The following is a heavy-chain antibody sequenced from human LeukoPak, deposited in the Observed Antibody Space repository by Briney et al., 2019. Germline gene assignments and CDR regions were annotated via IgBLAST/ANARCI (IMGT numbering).Heavy chain of an antibody. CDR2: IYPGDSDT. V-gene: IGHV5-51*01. Sequence: GESLKISCKGSGYSFTSYWIGWVRQMPGKGLEWMGIIYPGDSDTRYSPSFQGQVTISADKSISTAYLQWSSLEASDTAMYYCARLRAYYDSSGYYPDYYYGMDVWGQGTTVTVSS. D-gene: IGHD3-22*01. CDR3: ARLRAYYDSSGYYPDYYYGMDV. J-gene: IGHJ6*02. CDR1: GYSFTSYW.